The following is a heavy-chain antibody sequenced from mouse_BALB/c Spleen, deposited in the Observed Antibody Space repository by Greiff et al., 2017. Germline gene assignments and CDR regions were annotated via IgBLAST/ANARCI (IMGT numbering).Heavy chain of an antibody. CDR1: GFTFSSYA. CDR2: ISSGGST. D-gene: IGHD2-14*01. CDR3: ARSPYYRYDGAFAY. Sequence: EVQRVESGGGLVKPGGSLKLSCAASGFTFSSYAMSWVRQTPEKRLEWVASISSGGSTYYPDSVKGRFTISRDNARNILYLQMSSLRSEDTAMYYCARSPYYRYDGAFAYWGQGTLVTVSA. V-gene: IGHV5-6-5*01. J-gene: IGHJ3*01.